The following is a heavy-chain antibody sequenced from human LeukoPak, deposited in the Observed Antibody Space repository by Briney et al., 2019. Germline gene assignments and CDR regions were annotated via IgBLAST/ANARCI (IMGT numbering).Heavy chain of an antibody. J-gene: IGHJ5*02. Sequence: SGTLSLTCAVSGGSISSSNWWSWVRQPPGKGLEWIGEIYHSGSTNYNLSLKSRVTISVDKSKNQFSLKLSSVTAADTAVYYCATGEYCSGGSCYTRMIDPWGQGTLVTVSS. CDR2: IYHSGST. D-gene: IGHD2-15*01. CDR1: GGSISSSNW. V-gene: IGHV4-4*02. CDR3: ATGEYCSGGSCYTRMIDP.